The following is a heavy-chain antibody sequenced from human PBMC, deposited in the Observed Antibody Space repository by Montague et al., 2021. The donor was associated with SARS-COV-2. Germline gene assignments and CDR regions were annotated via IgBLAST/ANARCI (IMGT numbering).Heavy chain of an antibody. J-gene: IGHJ6*02. CDR2: IDWDDDK. V-gene: IGHV2-70*11. Sequence: PALVKPTQTLTLTCTFSGFSLSTSGMCVGWIRQPPGKALEWLARIDWDDDKYYSTSLKTRLTISKDTSKNQVVLTMTNMDPVDTATYYCARTAGTDDTGYYYYAMDVWGQGTTVTVSS. CDR3: ARTAGTDDTGYYYYAMDV. CDR1: GFSLSTSGMC. D-gene: IGHD3-10*01.